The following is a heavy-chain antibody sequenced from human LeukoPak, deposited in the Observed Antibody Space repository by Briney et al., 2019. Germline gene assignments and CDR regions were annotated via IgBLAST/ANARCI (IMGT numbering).Heavy chain of an antibody. V-gene: IGHV3-23*01. CDR2: ISGSGGST. D-gene: IGHD6-13*01. Sequence: GGSLRLSCAASGINFSSYAMSWVRQAPGKGLEWVSAISGSGGSTYYADSVKGRFTISRDNSKNTLYLQMNSLRAEDTAVYYCAKTQQRPVYDYWGQGTLVTVSS. CDR1: GINFSSYA. CDR3: AKTQQRPVYDY. J-gene: IGHJ4*02.